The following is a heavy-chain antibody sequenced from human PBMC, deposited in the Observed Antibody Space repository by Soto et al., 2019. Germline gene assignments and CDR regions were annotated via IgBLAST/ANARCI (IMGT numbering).Heavy chain of an antibody. CDR1: GGTFSSYT. Sequence: SVKVSCKASGGTFSSYTISWVRQAPGQGLEWMGRIIPILGIANYAQKFQGRVTITADKSTSTAYMELSSLRSEDTAVYYCAKVAPWVPTSDNWFDHWGQATLVTVSS. CDR2: IIPILGIA. CDR3: AKVAPWVPTSDNWFDH. D-gene: IGHD5-12*01. J-gene: IGHJ5*02. V-gene: IGHV1-69*02.